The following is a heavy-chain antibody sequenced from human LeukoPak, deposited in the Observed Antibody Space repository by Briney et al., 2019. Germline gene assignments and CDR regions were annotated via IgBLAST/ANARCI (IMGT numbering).Heavy chain of an antibody. D-gene: IGHD6-19*01. CDR1: GSTVSRYA. Sequence: GGSLRPAWVVSGSTVSRYAMSWVRQAPGKGLEWVSSMSGSGGSTYYADSVKGRFPISRDKHKNTLYPKMNSPRAEDTAVYYCAKDPTSSSGWLYYFDYWGQGTLVTVSS. CDR2: MSGSGGST. CDR3: AKDPTSSSGWLYYFDY. J-gene: IGHJ4*02. V-gene: IGHV3-23*01.